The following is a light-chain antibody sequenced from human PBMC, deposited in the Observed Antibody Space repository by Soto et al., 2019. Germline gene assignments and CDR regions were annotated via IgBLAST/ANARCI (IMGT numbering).Light chain of an antibody. V-gene: IGLV2-8*01. J-gene: IGLJ1*01. Sequence: QSVLTQPPSASGSPGQSVTISCTGSSSDVGGYNYVSWYQQHPGKAPKLVIYKVRKRHSGGPARFSGSKSGNRAALTVSGLQAEEEADEYCSSYTGTSNFGVFGPGTKLTVL. CDR2: KVR. CDR1: SSDVGGYNY. CDR3: SSYTGTSNFGV.